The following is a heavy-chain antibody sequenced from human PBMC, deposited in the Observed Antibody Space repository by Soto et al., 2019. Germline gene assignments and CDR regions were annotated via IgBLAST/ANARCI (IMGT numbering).Heavy chain of an antibody. J-gene: IGHJ6*02. V-gene: IGHV3-23*01. CDR3: AKDSTVTTSLYFYYYGFDA. D-gene: IGHD4-17*01. Sequence: DVQLLESGGALVQPGESLRLSCAASGFPFSSYAMTWVRQAPGKGLEWVSGIANSGGTTFYADSVRGRFTISRDNSNSTLYLQMDSLRGEDTAVYYCAKDSTVTTSLYFYYYGFDAWGQGTTVTVSS. CDR1: GFPFSSYA. CDR2: IANSGGTT.